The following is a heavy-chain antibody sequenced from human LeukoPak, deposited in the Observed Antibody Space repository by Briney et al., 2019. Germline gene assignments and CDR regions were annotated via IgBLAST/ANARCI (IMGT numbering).Heavy chain of an antibody. V-gene: IGHV3-23*01. CDR1: GFTFSSYA. D-gene: IGHD3-3*01. J-gene: IGHJ6*02. CDR3: AKGIGDFWSGYYSLYYYGMDV. Sequence: GGSLRLSCAASGFTFSSYAMSWVRQAPGKGLEWVSAISGSGGSTYYADSVKGRFTISRDNSNNTLYLQMNSLRAEDTAVYYCAKGIGDFWSGYYSLYYYGMDVWGQGTTVTVSS. CDR2: ISGSGGST.